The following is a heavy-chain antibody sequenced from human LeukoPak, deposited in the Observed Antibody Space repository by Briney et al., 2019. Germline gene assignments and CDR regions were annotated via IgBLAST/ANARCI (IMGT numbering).Heavy chain of an antibody. CDR1: GGTFSSYA. V-gene: IGHV1-18*01. J-gene: IGHJ3*02. CDR3: ARDRMTTVTPDAFDI. D-gene: IGHD4-17*01. CDR2: ISAYNGNT. Sequence: ASVKVSCKASGGTFSSYAISWVRQAPGQGREWMGWISAYNGNTNYAQKLQGRVTMTTDTSTSTAYMELRSLRSDDTAVYYCARDRMTTVTPDAFDIWGQGTMVTVSS.